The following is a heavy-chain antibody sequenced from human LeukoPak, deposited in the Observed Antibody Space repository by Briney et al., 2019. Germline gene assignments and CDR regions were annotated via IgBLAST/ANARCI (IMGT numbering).Heavy chain of an antibody. D-gene: IGHD1-26*01. CDR2: IYYSGST. V-gene: IGHV4-39*01. J-gene: IGHJ4*02. CDR1: GGSISSSSYS. Sequence: SETLSLTCTVSGGSISSSSYSWGWIRQPPGKGLEWIGSIYYSGSTYYNPSLKSRVTISVDTSKNQFSLKLSSVTAADTAVYYCARSKWELLGPAENWGQGTLVTVSS. CDR3: ARSKWELLGPAEN.